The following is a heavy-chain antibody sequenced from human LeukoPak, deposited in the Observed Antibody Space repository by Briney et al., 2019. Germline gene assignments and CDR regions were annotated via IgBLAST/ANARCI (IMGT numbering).Heavy chain of an antibody. J-gene: IGHJ4*02. CDR3: ARDWHITMVRGDTFDY. D-gene: IGHD3-10*01. Sequence: SETLSLTCSVSGGSISSYYWSWIRQPPGKGLEWIGYIYYSGGTNYNPSLKSRVTISVDTSKNQFSLKLSSVTAADTAVYYCARDWHITMVRGDTFDYWGQGTLVTVSS. CDR1: GGSISSYY. V-gene: IGHV4-59*12. CDR2: IYYSGGT.